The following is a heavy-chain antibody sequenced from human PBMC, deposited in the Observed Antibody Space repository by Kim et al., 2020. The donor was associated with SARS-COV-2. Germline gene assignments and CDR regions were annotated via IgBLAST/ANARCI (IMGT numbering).Heavy chain of an antibody. CDR2: AN. CDR3: ARDLGYSFDY. J-gene: IGHJ4*02. Sequence: ANFYADSVRGRFTISTDNAKNSLYLQMNSLRAEDTAVYYCARDLGYSFDYWGQGSLVTVSS. V-gene: IGHV3-48*04. D-gene: IGHD2-21*01.